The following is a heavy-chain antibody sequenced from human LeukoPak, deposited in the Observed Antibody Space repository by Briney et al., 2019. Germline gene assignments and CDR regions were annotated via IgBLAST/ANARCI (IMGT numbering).Heavy chain of an antibody. J-gene: IGHJ4*02. CDR1: GFTFSSYA. V-gene: IGHV3-30-3*01. CDR3: ARDNRRWREEGGYFDY. D-gene: IGHD1-1*01. Sequence: GGSLRLSCAASGFTFSSYAMHWVRQAPGKGLEWVAVISYDGSNKYYADSVKGRFTISRDNSKNTLYLQMNSLRAEDTAVYYCARDNRRWREEGGYFDYXXXGXLVTVSS. CDR2: ISYDGSNK.